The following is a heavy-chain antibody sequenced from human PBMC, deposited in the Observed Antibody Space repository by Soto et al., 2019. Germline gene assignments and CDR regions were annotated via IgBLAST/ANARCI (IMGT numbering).Heavy chain of an antibody. CDR3: AKWDYGDPEYYYMDV. Sequence: PGGSLRLSCAASGFTFSSYAMSGVRQAPGKGLEWVLAISGSGGSTYYADSVKGRFTISRDNSKNTLYLQMNSLRAEDTAVYYCAKWDYGDPEYYYMDVWGKGTTVTVSS. CDR1: GFTFSSYA. V-gene: IGHV3-23*01. D-gene: IGHD4-17*01. CDR2: ISGSGGST. J-gene: IGHJ6*03.